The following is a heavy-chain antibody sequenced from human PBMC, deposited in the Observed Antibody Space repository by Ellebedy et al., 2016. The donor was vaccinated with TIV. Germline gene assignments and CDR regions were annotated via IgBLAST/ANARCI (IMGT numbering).Heavy chain of an antibody. J-gene: IGHJ3*01. CDR2: ITESGGNT. Sequence: PGGSLRLSCAASGLTFRSHAMSWVRQAPGKGLEWVSSITESGGNTYYADSVKGRFTIPRDNSKDTMFLQMNSLRAEDTAIYFCARDPVGVVPAFDVWGQGTMVTVSS. CDR3: ARDPVGVVPAFDV. D-gene: IGHD4-23*01. CDR1: GLTFRSHA. V-gene: IGHV3-23*01.